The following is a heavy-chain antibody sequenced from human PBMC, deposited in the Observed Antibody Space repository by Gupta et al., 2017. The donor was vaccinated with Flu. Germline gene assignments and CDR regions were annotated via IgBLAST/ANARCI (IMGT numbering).Heavy chain of an antibody. J-gene: IGHJ6*02. Sequence: EVQLVESGGGLVKPGGSLRLSCAASGFTFSSYSMNWVRQAPGKGLEWVSSISSSSSYIYYADSVKGRFTISRDNAKNSLYLQMNSLRAEDTAVYYCERGTAMGGKGMDVWGQGTTVTVSS. CDR1: GFTFSSYS. CDR2: ISSSSSYI. D-gene: IGHD5-18*01. V-gene: IGHV3-21*01. CDR3: ERGTAMGGKGMDV.